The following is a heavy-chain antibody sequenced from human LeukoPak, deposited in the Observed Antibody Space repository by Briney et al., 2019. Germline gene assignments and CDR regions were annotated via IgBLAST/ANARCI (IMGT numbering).Heavy chain of an antibody. J-gene: IGHJ4*02. CDR1: GGSISSSSYY. CDR3: ARHLRFRYYYDSRATETDH. Sequence: SETLSLTCTVSGGSISSSSYYWGWIRQPPGKGLEWIGSIYYSGSTYYNPSLKSRVTISVDTSKNQFSLKLSSVTAADTAVYYCARHLRFRYYYDSRATETDHWGQGTLVTVSS. V-gene: IGHV4-39*01. D-gene: IGHD3-22*01. CDR2: IYYSGST.